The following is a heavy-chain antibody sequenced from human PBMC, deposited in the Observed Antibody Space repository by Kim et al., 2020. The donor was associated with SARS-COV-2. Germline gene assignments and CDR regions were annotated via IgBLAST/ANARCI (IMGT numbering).Heavy chain of an antibody. CDR2: INSDGSST. J-gene: IGHJ4*02. V-gene: IGHV3-74*01. CDR3: ARNHLKIGSNDVDY. D-gene: IGHD1-26*01. Sequence: GGSLRLSCAASGFTFTSYWMHWVRQVPGKGLVWVSRINSDGSSTNYADSVKGRFTISRDNAKTTVYLQMNSLRAEDTAVYYCARNHLKIGSNDVDYWGQG. CDR1: GFTFTSYW.